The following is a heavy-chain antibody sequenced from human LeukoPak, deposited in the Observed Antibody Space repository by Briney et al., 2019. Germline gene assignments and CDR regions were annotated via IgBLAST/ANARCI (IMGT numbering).Heavy chain of an antibody. CDR1: GSSISSGDYY. Sequence: PSETLSLTCTVTGSSISSGDYYLSWIRQPPGKGLEWIGYIYYSGSTYYNPSLKSRVTISVDTSKNQFSLKLSSVTAADTAVYYCARALRTIHWFDPWGQGTLVTVSS. CDR3: ARALRTIHWFDP. V-gene: IGHV4-30-4*01. CDR2: IYYSGST. D-gene: IGHD5-12*01. J-gene: IGHJ5*02.